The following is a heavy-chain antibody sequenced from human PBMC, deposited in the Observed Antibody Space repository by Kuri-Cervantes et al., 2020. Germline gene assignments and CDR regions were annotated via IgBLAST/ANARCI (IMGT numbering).Heavy chain of an antibody. CDR1: GYTFTSYW. V-gene: IGHV5-51*01. J-gene: IGHJ6*03. CDR3: ARHSGAYSWSYPKDYYYCMDV. D-gene: IGHD1-26*01. CDR2: IYPGDSDT. Sequence: KVSCKGSGYTFTSYWIGWVRQMPEKGQEWMGIIYPGDSDTKYSLSFRGQVTITVDNAISTAHLQWSSLKASDTAMYSCARHSGAYSWSYPKDYYYCMDVWGKGATVTVSS.